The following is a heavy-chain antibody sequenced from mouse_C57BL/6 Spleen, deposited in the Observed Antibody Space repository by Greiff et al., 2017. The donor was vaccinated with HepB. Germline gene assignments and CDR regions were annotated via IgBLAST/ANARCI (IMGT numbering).Heavy chain of an antibody. CDR1: GYTFTSYW. V-gene: IGHV1-50*01. Sequence: QVQLQQPGAELVKPGASVKLSCKASGYTFTSYWMQWVKQRPGQGLEWIGEIDPSDSYTNYNQKFKGKATLPVDTSSSTAYMQRSSLTSEDSAVYYCAIDSSGDRWFAYWGQGTLVTVSA. J-gene: IGHJ3*01. CDR2: IDPSDSYT. D-gene: IGHD3-2*02. CDR3: AIDSSGDRWFAY.